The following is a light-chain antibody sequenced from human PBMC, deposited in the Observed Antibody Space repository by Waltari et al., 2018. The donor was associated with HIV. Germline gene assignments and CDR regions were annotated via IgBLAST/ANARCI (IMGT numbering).Light chain of an antibody. CDR3: KSKTSSSTPCV. CDR2: DVS. V-gene: IGLV2-14*03. CDR1: SSDVGGYNS. J-gene: IGLJ1*01. Sequence: QSALTQPASVSGSPGQSITISCTGTSSDVGGYNSVAWYQQHPGKAPKLIIYDVSNRPSGFPYRLSGSKSGNTASLTISGLQAEDEADYYCKSKTSSSTPCVFGTGTKVTVL.